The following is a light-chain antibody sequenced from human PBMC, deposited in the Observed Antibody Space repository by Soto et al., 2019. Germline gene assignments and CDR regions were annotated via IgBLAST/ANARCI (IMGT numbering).Light chain of an antibody. CDR1: QTISTW. V-gene: IGKV1-5*01. CDR3: QQVNSYPWT. J-gene: IGKJ1*01. Sequence: DIQVTQSPPTLSASVGDRVTITCRASQTISTWMAWYQQKPGKAPKLLVYDASTLQSGVASRFSGSGSGTEFTLTISSLQPEDFASYYCQQVNSYPWTFGQGTKVDIK. CDR2: DAS.